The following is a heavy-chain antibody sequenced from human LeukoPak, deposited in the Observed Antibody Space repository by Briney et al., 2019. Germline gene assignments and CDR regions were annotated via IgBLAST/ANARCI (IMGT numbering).Heavy chain of an antibody. D-gene: IGHD3-10*01. CDR1: GFTVSRDY. CDR3: GRDPGHPNGVGV. CDR2: IYRDVGT. J-gene: IGHJ6*02. Sequence: PGGSLRLSCAASGFTVSRDYMSWVRQAPGRGLEWVSTIYRDVGTYYADSVKGRFTISRDDSKNTVYLQLNSVTPEDTAVYHCGRDPGHPNGVGVWGHGTTVTISS. V-gene: IGHV3-66*02.